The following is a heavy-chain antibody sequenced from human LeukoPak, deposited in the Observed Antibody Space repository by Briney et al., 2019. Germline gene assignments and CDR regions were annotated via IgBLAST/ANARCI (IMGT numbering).Heavy chain of an antibody. CDR3: ARDNALYYDFWSGYYSY. D-gene: IGHD3-3*01. CDR2: IKQDGSEK. Sequence: GGSLRLSCAASGFTFGTYAMSWVRQAPGKGLEWVANIKQDGSEKYYVDSVKGRFTISRDNAKKSLYLQMNSLRAEDTAVYYCARDNALYYDFWSGYYSYWGQGTLVTVSS. CDR1: GFTFGTYA. V-gene: IGHV3-7*01. J-gene: IGHJ4*02.